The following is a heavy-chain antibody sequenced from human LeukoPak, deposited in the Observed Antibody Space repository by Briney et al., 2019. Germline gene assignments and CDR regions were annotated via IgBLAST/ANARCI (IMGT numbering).Heavy chain of an antibody. D-gene: IGHD3-22*01. CDR1: GFTFSTYG. Sequence: GGSLRLSCAASGFTFSTYGMHWVRQAPGKGLGWVAVISYDGSNKYYADSVKGRFTISRDNSKNTLYLQMNSLRAEDTAVYYCAKEPTYYYDSSGYLFDCWGQGTLVTVSS. CDR3: AKEPTYYYDSSGYLFDC. J-gene: IGHJ4*02. CDR2: ISYDGSNK. V-gene: IGHV3-30*18.